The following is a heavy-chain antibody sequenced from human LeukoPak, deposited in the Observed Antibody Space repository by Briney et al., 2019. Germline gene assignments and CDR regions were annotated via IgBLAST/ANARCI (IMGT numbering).Heavy chain of an antibody. J-gene: IGHJ4*02. CDR3: AKDGYRGYSYGYFDY. V-gene: IGHV3-23*01. CDR1: GFTFSSYV. D-gene: IGHD5-18*01. CDR2: ISGSGGST. Sequence: GGSLRLSCAASGFTFSSYVMSWVRQAPGKGLEWVSAISGSGGSTYYADSVKGRFTISRDNSKNTLYLQMNSLRAEDTAVYYCAKDGYRGYSYGYFDYWGQGTLVTVSS.